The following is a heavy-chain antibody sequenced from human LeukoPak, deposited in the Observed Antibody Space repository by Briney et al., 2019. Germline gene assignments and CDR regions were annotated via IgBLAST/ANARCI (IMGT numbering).Heavy chain of an antibody. D-gene: IGHD5-18*01. J-gene: IGHJ4*02. CDR3: ARDSRSVYSYGLFDY. Sequence: ASVKVSCKASGYTFTSYGISWVRQAPGQGLEWMGWISAYNGNTNYAQKLQGRVTMTTDTSTSTAYMELRSLRSDDTAVYYCARDSRSVYSYGLFDYWGQGTLVTVSS. CDR1: GYTFTSYG. V-gene: IGHV1-18*01. CDR2: ISAYNGNT.